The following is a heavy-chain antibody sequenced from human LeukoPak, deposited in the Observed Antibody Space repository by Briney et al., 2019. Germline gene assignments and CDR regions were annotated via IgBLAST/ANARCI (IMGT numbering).Heavy chain of an antibody. CDR3: ARLSGYLYYFDY. CDR1: GGSISSGGYY. CDR2: IYYSGST. D-gene: IGHD3-22*01. J-gene: IGHJ4*02. Sequence: SETLSLTRTVSGGSISSGGYYWSWIRQHPGKGLEWIGYIYYSGSTYYNPSLKSRVTISVDTSKNQFSLKLSSVTAADTAVYYCARLSGYLYYFDYWGQGTLVTVSS. V-gene: IGHV4-31*03.